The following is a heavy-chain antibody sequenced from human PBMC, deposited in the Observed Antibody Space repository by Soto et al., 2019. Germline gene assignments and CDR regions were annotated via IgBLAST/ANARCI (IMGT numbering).Heavy chain of an antibody. CDR1: GVTFSRYA. D-gene: IGHD3-10*01. CDR3: ARSRNSALADSIDF. CDR2: ISIDGSSK. Sequence: GGSLRLSCAGSGVTFSRYAIHWVRQAPGGGLYWVAVISIDGSSKYYGDSVKGRFTVSXXXSXXTXXLSXSXXRAXDAAVYYCARSRNSALADSIDFWGQGSLVTVSS. J-gene: IGHJ4*02. V-gene: IGHV3-30-3*01.